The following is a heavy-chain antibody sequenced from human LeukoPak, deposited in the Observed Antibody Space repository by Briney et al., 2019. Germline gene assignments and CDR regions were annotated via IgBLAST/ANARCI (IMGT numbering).Heavy chain of an antibody. Sequence: SETLSLTCTVSGGSISSSSYYWGWIRQPPGKGLEWIGSIYHSGSTYYNPSLKSRVTISVDTSKNQFSLKLSSVTAADTAVYYCARERAGQLLHAFDIWGQGTMVTVSS. CDR1: GGSISSSSYY. CDR3: ARERAGQLLHAFDI. D-gene: IGHD6-6*01. CDR2: IYHSGST. J-gene: IGHJ3*02. V-gene: IGHV4-39*07.